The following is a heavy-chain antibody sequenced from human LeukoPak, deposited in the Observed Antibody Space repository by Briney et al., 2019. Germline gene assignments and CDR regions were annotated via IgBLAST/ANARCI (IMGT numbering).Heavy chain of an antibody. CDR1: GGTFTSYG. CDR3: ATDTTGGSYCDN. Sequence: ASVKVSCKASGGTFTSYGISWVRQAPGQGLEWVGWISTYSGNTKYAQKFQGRVTMTTDTSTSTAYMELRSLRSDDTAVYFCATDTTGGSYCDNWGQGSLVTVSS. V-gene: IGHV1-18*01. D-gene: IGHD1-26*01. CDR2: ISTYSGNT. J-gene: IGHJ4*02.